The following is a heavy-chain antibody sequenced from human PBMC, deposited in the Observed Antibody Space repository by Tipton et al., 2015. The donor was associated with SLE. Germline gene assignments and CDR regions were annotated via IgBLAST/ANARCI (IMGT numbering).Heavy chain of an antibody. Sequence: TLSITCTVSGGSISSGSYYWSWIRQPAGKGLEWIGRIYTSGSTNYNPSLKSRVTISVDTPKNQFSLKLSSVTAADTAVYYCARESAAAGTRWFDPWDQGTLVTVSS. CDR2: IYTSGST. V-gene: IGHV4-61*02. CDR3: ARESAAAGTRWFDP. CDR1: GGSISSGSYY. D-gene: IGHD6-13*01. J-gene: IGHJ5*02.